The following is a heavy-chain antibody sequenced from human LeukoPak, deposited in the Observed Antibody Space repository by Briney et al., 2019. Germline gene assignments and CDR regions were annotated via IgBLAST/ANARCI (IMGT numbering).Heavy chain of an antibody. V-gene: IGHV3-30*02. J-gene: IGHJ4*02. D-gene: IGHD3-22*01. CDR2: IRYDGSNK. CDR3: ARVTGYDSSGYYYVFDY. CDR1: GFTFSSYG. Sequence: PGGSLRLSCAASGFTFSSYGMHWVRQAPGKGLEWVAFIRYDGSNKYYADSVKGRFTISRDNSKNTLYLQMNSLRAEDTAVYYCARVTGYDSSGYYYVFDYWGQGTLVTVSS.